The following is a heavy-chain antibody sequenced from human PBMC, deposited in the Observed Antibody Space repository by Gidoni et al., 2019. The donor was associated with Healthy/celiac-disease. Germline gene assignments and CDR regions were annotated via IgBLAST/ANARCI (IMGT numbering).Heavy chain of an antibody. D-gene: IGHD5-12*01. Sequence: QVQLQESGPGLVKPSETLSLTCAVSGYSISRGYYWGWIRQPPGKGLEWIGSIYHSGSTYYNPALKSRVTISVDTSKNQFSLKLSSVTAADTAVYYCARAGRGGYDPDLFDYWGQGTLVTVSS. V-gene: IGHV4-38-2*01. CDR1: GYSISRGYY. J-gene: IGHJ4*02. CDR2: IYHSGST. CDR3: ARAGRGGYDPDLFDY.